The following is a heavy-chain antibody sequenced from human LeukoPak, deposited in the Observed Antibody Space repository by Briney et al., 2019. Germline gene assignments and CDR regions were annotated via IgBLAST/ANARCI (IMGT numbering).Heavy chain of an antibody. J-gene: IGHJ5*02. V-gene: IGHV3-73*01. CDR2: VRSKANSYAT. D-gene: IGHD4-17*01. CDR1: GFTFSGSA. CDR3: TRHMTTVTKDWFDP. Sequence: GGSLRLSCAASGFTFSGSAMHWVRQASGKGLEWVGCVRSKANSYATAYAASVKGRFTISRDDSKNTAYLQMNSLKTEDTAVYYCTRHMTTVTKDWFDPWGQGTLVTVSS.